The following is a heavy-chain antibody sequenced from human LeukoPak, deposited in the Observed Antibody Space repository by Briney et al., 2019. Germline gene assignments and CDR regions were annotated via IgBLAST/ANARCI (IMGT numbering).Heavy chain of an antibody. CDR1: GGSISSSSYY. CDR2: IYYSGST. Sequence: PSETLSLTCTVSGGSISSSSYYWGWIRQPPGKGLEWIGSIYYSGSTYYNPSLKSRVTISVDTSKNQFSLKLSSVTAADTAVYYCARVRGYCSSTSCYSYYMDVWGKGTTVTISS. D-gene: IGHD2-2*02. CDR3: ARVRGYCSSTSCYSYYMDV. J-gene: IGHJ6*03. V-gene: IGHV4-39*01.